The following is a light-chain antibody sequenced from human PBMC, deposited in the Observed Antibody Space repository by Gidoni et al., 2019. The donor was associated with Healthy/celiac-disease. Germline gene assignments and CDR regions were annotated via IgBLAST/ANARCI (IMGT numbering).Light chain of an antibody. CDR3: QQYDNLPMYT. CDR2: D. CDR1: QDISKY. Sequence: DIQMTQSPSSLSASVGDRVTITCQASQDISKYLNWYQQKPGKAPKLLIYDASRFSGSGSGTDFTFTISSLQPEDIATYYCQQYDNLPMYTFGQGTKLEIK. V-gene: IGKV1-33*01. J-gene: IGKJ2*01.